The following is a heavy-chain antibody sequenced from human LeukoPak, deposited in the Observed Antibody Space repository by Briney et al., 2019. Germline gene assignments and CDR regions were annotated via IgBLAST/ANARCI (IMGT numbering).Heavy chain of an antibody. J-gene: IGHJ5*02. V-gene: IGHV5-51*01. CDR3: ASSGLRNWFDP. D-gene: IGHD3/OR15-3a*01. CDR2: IYPDNSDT. Sequence: GESLKISCKCSGYTFTSYWIAWVRQMPGKGLEWMGIIYPDNSDTRYSPSFQGQVTISADKSITTAYLQWSSLKAPDTAMYYCASSGLRNWFDPWGQGTLVTVSS. CDR1: GYTFTSYW.